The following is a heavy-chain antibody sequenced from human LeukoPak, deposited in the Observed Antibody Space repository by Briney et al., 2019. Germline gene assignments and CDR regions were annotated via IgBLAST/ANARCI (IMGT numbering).Heavy chain of an antibody. Sequence: GGSLRLSCAASGFTFSSYAMSWVRQAPGKGLEWVSAISGSGGSTYYADSVKGRFTISRDNSKNTLCLQMDSLRAEDTAVYYCAKDRWYYYDSSGYSWGQGTLVTVSS. CDR1: GFTFSSYA. J-gene: IGHJ5*02. D-gene: IGHD3-22*01. CDR2: ISGSGGST. CDR3: AKDRWYYYDSSGYS. V-gene: IGHV3-23*01.